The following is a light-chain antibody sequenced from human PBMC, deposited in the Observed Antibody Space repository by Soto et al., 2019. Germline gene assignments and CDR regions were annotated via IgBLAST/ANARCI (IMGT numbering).Light chain of an antibody. CDR3: QQYGSSPYT. CDR1: QSVSSSY. CDR2: GAS. Sequence: EIVLTQSPGTLSLSPGERATLSCRASQSVSSSYLAWYQQKPGQAPRLLIYGASSRATGIPDRFSGSGSGKDFTITISSLETEEFAVYYCQQYGSSPYTFGQGTKLEIK. J-gene: IGKJ2*01. V-gene: IGKV3-20*01.